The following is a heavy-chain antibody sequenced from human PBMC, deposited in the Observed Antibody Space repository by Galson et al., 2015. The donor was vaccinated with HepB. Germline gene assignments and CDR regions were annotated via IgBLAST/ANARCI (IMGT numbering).Heavy chain of an antibody. Sequence: SLRLSCAASGFTFSSYWMNWVRQAPGKGLEWVANIKLDGSEKYYVDSVKGRFTISRDNAKNSLYLQMNSLRSDDTAVYYCARVDSGSYYIAFDIWGQGTMVTVSS. CDR1: GFTFSSYW. D-gene: IGHD1-26*01. J-gene: IGHJ3*02. V-gene: IGHV3-7*03. CDR2: IKLDGSEK. CDR3: ARVDSGSYYIAFDI.